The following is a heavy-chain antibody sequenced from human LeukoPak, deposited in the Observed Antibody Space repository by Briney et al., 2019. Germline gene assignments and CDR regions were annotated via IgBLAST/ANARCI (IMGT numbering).Heavy chain of an antibody. CDR2: IYYSGST. Sequence: PSETLSLTCTVSGGSISSYYWSWIRQPPGKGLEWIGYIYYSGSTNYNPSLKSRVPISVDTSKNQFSLQLNSVTAADTAVYYCARVGRGYSYGPFDSWGQGTLVTVSS. CDR1: GGSISSYY. J-gene: IGHJ4*02. CDR3: ARVGRGYSYGPFDS. D-gene: IGHD5-18*01. V-gene: IGHV4-59*01.